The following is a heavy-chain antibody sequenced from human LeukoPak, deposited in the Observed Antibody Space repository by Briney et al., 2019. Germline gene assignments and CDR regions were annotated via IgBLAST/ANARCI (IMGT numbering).Heavy chain of an antibody. J-gene: IGHJ6*02. CDR3: ARGDGPGYYYYGMDV. CDR1: GGTFSSYA. Sequence: SVKVSCKASGGTFSSYATSWVRQATGQGLEWMGGIIPIFGTANYAQKFQGRVTITADESTSTAYMELSSLRSEDTAVYYCARGDGPGYYYYGMDVWGQGTTVTVSS. CDR2: IIPIFGTA. D-gene: IGHD2-21*01. V-gene: IGHV1-69*13.